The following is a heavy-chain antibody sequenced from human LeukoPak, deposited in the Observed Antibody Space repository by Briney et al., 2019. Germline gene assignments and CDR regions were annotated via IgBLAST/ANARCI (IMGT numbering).Heavy chain of an antibody. CDR3: ATWGPDY. Sequence: QPGGSLRLSCAASGFTFTNYWMSWVRQAPGKGLEWVANIKQDGSEKYYVASVMGRFTLSRDNAKNSLFLQMNSLRAEDTAVYYCATWGPDYWGQGTLVTVSS. J-gene: IGHJ4*02. CDR1: GFTFTNYW. V-gene: IGHV3-7*01. CDR2: IKQDGSEK. D-gene: IGHD7-27*01.